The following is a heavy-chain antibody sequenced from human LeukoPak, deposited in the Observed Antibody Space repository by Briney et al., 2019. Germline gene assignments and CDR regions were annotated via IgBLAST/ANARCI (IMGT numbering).Heavy chain of an antibody. Sequence: SETLSLTCTISSGSVSSYYWSWIRQPPGKGLEWIGYIYHSGSTYYNPSLKSRVTISVDRSKNQFSLKLSSVTAADTAVYYCARDLGYSSSSYYFDYWGQGTLVTVSS. J-gene: IGHJ4*02. V-gene: IGHV4-59*02. D-gene: IGHD6-6*01. CDR1: SGSVSSYY. CDR2: IYHSGST. CDR3: ARDLGYSSSSYYFDY.